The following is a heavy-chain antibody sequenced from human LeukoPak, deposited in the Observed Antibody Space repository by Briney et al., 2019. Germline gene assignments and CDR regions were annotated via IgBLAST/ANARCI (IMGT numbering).Heavy chain of an antibody. CDR1: GFTFSTFA. D-gene: IGHD2-8*02. CDR3: ARVGYCLGGGRYRGAYDV. J-gene: IGHJ3*01. CDR2: ISYDGSNK. V-gene: IGHV3-30*04. Sequence: GGSLRLSCAASGFTFSTFAVHWVRQAPGKGLEWVALISYDGSNKFNRDSVKGRFTISRDNSKNTLYLQMNSLRREDTAVYYCARVGYCLGGGRYRGAYDVWGQGTMVTVSS.